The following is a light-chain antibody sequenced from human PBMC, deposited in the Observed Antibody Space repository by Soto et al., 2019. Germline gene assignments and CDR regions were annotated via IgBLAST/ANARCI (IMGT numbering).Light chain of an antibody. J-gene: IGKJ1*01. V-gene: IGKV3-20*01. CDR1: ESVSSSY. CDR3: QQYDSSPRT. Sequence: EIVLTQSPGTLSLSPGERATLCCRASESVSSSYLAWYQQKPGQAPSLLIYGASSRATGIPDRFSGSGSGTDFTLTISRLEPEDFAVYYCQQYDSSPRTFGQGTKVEL. CDR2: GAS.